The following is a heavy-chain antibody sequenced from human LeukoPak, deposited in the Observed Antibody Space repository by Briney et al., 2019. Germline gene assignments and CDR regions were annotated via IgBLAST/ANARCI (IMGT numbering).Heavy chain of an antibody. CDR3: TRTPPSRYYYYYMDV. J-gene: IGHJ6*03. Sequence: GGSLRLSCAASGFTFSSYGMHWVRQAPGKGLEWVGFIRSKAHGGTTEYAASVKGRFTISRDDSKSIAYLQMNSLKTEDTAVYYCTRTPPSRYYYYYMDVWGKGTTVTVSS. V-gene: IGHV3-49*04. CDR2: IRSKAHGGTT. CDR1: GFTFSSYG.